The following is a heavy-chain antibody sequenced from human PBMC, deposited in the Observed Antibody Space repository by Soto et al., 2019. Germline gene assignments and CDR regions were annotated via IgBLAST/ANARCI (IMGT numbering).Heavy chain of an antibody. J-gene: IGHJ4*02. V-gene: IGHV1-3*04. CDR1: GYTFTLYT. Sequence: ASVKVSCKTSGYTFTLYTIHWVRQAPGQRLEWMGWINTGNGNTKYSQRFQGRVTMSRDTSASTAYMELSSLTSEDTAVYYCAKLGGGYIFGPYLDYWGQGTLVTVSS. CDR2: INTGNGNT. CDR3: AKLGGGYIFGPYLDY. D-gene: IGHD3-16*01.